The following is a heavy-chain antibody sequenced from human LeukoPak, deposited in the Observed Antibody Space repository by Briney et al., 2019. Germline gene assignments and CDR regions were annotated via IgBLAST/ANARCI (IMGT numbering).Heavy chain of an antibody. D-gene: IGHD5-18*01. V-gene: IGHV3-30*18. CDR1: GFTFSSYG. Sequence: GGSLRLSCAASGFTFSSYGMHWVRQAPGKGLEWVAVISYDGSNKYYADSVKGRFTISRDNSKNTLYLQMNSLRAEDTAVYYCAKDLRGYSYGYELDYWGQGTLATVSS. J-gene: IGHJ4*02. CDR2: ISYDGSNK. CDR3: AKDLRGYSYGYELDY.